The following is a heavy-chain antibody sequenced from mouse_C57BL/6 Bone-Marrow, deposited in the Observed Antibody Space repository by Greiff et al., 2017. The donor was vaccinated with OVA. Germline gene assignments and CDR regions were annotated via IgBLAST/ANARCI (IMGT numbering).Heavy chain of an antibody. CDR3: ARSELLYAMDY. V-gene: IGHV1-81*01. CDR2: IYPRSGNT. Sequence: QVQLQQSGAELARPGASVKLSCKASGYTFTSYGISWVKQRTGQGLEWIGEIYPRSGNTYYNEKYKGKATLTADKSSSTAYMELRSLTSEDSAVYFCARSELLYAMDYWGQGTSVTVSS. J-gene: IGHJ4*01. CDR1: GYTFTSYG.